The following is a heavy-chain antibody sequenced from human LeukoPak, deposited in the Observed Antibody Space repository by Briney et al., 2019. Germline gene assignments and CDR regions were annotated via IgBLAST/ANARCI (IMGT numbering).Heavy chain of an antibody. CDR2: VSAYNGNT. CDR1: GYSFTSYG. J-gene: IGHJ4*02. CDR3: ARGPLSGSYGDY. V-gene: IGHV1-18*01. Sequence: ASXXXXCKASGYSFTSYGISWVRQAPGQGLEWMGWVSAYNGNTDYAQKFQGRVTMTTDTSTTTAYMELRSLKSDDTAVYYCARGPLSGSYGDYWGQGTLVTVSS. D-gene: IGHD1-26*01.